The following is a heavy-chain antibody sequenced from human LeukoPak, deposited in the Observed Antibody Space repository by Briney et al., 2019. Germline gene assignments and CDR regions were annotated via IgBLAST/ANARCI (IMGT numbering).Heavy chain of an antibody. CDR2: INHSGST. V-gene: IGHV4-34*01. CDR3: ARGRYCSSTSCRGPIDY. J-gene: IGHJ4*02. Sequence: SETLSLTCAAYGGSFSGYYWSWIRQPPGKGLEWIGEINHSGSTNYNPSLKSRVTISVDTSKNQFSLKLSSVTAADTAVYYCARGRYCSSTSCRGPIDYWGQGTLVTVSS. D-gene: IGHD2-2*01. CDR1: GGSFSGYY.